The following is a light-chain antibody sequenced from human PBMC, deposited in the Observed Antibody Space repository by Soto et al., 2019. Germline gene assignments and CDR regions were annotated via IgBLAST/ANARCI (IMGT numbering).Light chain of an antibody. CDR3: QQYGSFSPIT. CDR1: RSISNW. J-gene: IGKJ4*01. CDR2: DAS. V-gene: IGKV1-5*01. Sequence: DIQMTQSPSTLSASVGARVPITCRASRSISNWLAWYQQRPGIAPKLLIFDASILQSGVPSRFSGSGSGTEFTLSISRLQTDDFATYYCQQYGSFSPITFGGGTKVDIK.